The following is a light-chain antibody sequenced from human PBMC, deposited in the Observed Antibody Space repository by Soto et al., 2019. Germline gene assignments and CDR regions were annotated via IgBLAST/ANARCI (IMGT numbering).Light chain of an antibody. Sequence: MTQSPLSLPVTPGEPASISCRSGQSLLHSNGYNYLDWYQQKPGKAPKLLIYAASSLQSGVPSRFSGSGSGTDFTLTISSLQPEDFATYYCQQSYSTPTFGQGTRLEIK. CDR2: AAS. CDR3: QQSYSTPT. J-gene: IGKJ5*01. CDR1: QSLLHSNGYNY. V-gene: IGKV1-39*01.